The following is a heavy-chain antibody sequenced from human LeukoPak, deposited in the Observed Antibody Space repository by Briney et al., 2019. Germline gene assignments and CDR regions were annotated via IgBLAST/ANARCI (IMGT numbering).Heavy chain of an antibody. CDR2: ISSSGSTI. Sequence: SGGSLRLSCAASGFTFSSYEMNWVRQAPGKGLEWVLYISSSGSTIYYADSVKGRFTISRDNAKNSLYLQMNSLRAEDTAVYYCAREATSCSSTSCSNYYYYGMDVWGKGTTVTVSS. CDR1: GFTFSSYE. CDR3: AREATSCSSTSCSNYYYYGMDV. D-gene: IGHD2-2*01. J-gene: IGHJ6*04. V-gene: IGHV3-48*03.